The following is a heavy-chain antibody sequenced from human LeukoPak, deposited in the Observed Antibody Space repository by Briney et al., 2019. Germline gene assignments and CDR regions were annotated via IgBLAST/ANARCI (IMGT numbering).Heavy chain of an antibody. J-gene: IGHJ4*02. CDR3: AKVKYGDYGGGYFDY. Sequence: QSGGSLRLSCAASGFTFDDYAMHWVRQAPGKGLEWVSGIRWNSGSIGYADSVKGRFTISRDNAKNSLYLQMNSLRAEDTALYYCAKVKYGDYGGGYFDYWGQGTLVTVSS. V-gene: IGHV3-9*01. D-gene: IGHD4-17*01. CDR1: GFTFDDYA. CDR2: IRWNSGSI.